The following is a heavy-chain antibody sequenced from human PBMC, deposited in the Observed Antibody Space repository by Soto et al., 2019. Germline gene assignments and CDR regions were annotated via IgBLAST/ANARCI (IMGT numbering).Heavy chain of an antibody. D-gene: IGHD3-22*01. CDR3: AKGGDSRGYSDFQH. CDR1: GFTFSSYS. CDR2: ISGSGGST. J-gene: IGHJ1*01. Sequence: PGGSLRLAWAASGFTFSSYSISWVRHAPWKGLEWVSAISGSGGSTYYADSVKGRFTISRAKSKNTLYLQMNGLRAEEKAVYYSAKGGDSRGYSDFQHWGQGNLVTVSS. V-gene: IGHV3-23*01.